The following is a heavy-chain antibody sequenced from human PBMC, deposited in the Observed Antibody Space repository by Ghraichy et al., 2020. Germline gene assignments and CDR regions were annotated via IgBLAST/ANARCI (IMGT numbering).Heavy chain of an antibody. Sequence: ASVKVSCKASKNTFNTNYVHWVRQAPGQGLEWMGCINPNNGDSNYAQNFQDRVTMTWDTSISTAYMELSRLKSDDTALYYCASSATAYYADLWGQGTLVTVSA. CDR2: INPNNGDS. D-gene: IGHD3-9*01. CDR1: KNTFNTNY. J-gene: IGHJ5*02. CDR3: ASSATAYYADL. V-gene: IGHV1-2*02.